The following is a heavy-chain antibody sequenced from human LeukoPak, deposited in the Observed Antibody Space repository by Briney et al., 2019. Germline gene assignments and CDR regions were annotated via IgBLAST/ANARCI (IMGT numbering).Heavy chain of an antibody. CDR1: GFTFSSYA. CDR3: ARDRGQGYFDY. V-gene: IGHV3-23*01. CDR2: ISGSGGST. Sequence: GGSLRLSCAASGFTFSSYAMSWVRQAPGKGLERVSAISGSGGSTYYADSVKGRFTISRDNSKNTLYLQMNSLRAEDTAVYYCARDRGQGYFDYWGQGTLVTVSS. J-gene: IGHJ4*02. D-gene: IGHD5-12*01.